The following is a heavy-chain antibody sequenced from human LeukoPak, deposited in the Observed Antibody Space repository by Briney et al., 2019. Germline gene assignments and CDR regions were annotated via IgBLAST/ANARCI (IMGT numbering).Heavy chain of an antibody. CDR2: IYYSGST. J-gene: IGHJ4*02. Sequence: SETLSLTCTVSGGSISSGSYYWSWIRQPPGKGPEWIGYIYYSGSTNYNPSLKSRVTISVDTSKNQFSLKLSSVTAADTAVYYCASTVYGSGSYYVYWGQGTLVTVSS. CDR3: ASTVYGSGSYYVY. V-gene: IGHV4-61*01. CDR1: GGSISSGSYY. D-gene: IGHD3-10*01.